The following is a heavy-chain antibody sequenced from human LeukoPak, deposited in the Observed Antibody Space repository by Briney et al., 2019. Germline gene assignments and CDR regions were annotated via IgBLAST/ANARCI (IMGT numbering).Heavy chain of an antibody. V-gene: IGHV3-48*03. Sequence: GGSLRLSCAASGFTFSSYEMNWVRQAPGKGLEWVSYISSSGSTIYYADSAKGRFTISRDNAKNSLYLQMNSLRAEDTAVYYCARERVTTFFDYWGQGTLVTVSS. CDR2: ISSSGSTI. J-gene: IGHJ4*02. CDR3: ARERVTTFFDY. D-gene: IGHD4-17*01. CDR1: GFTFSSYE.